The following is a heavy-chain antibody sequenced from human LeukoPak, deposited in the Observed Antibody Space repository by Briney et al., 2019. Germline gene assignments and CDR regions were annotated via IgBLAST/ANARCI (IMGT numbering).Heavy chain of an antibody. CDR1: GFTFSTYA. CDR2: ISNSGSST. J-gene: IGHJ4*02. CDR3: ARDADVDTLDY. D-gene: IGHD5-18*01. Sequence: AGGSLRLSCAASGFTFSTYAMTWVRQAPGQGLEWVTSISNSGSSTYYADSVKGRFTISRDNSKNTLYLQMNSLRAEDTAVYYCARDADVDTLDYWGQGTLVTVSS. V-gene: IGHV3-23*01.